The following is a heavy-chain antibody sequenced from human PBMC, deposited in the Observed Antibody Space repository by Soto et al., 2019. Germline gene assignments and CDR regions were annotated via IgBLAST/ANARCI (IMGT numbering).Heavy chain of an antibody. CDR1: GGSISSYY. CDR3: ARLFGVVPEPYNWFDP. Sequence: SETLSLTCTVSGGSISSYYWSWIRQPPGKGLEWIGYIYYSGSTNYNPSLKSRVTISVDTSKNQFSLKLSSVTAADTAVYYCARLFGVVPEPYNWFDPWGQGTLVTVSS. J-gene: IGHJ5*02. V-gene: IGHV4-59*08. D-gene: IGHD3-3*01. CDR2: IYYSGST.